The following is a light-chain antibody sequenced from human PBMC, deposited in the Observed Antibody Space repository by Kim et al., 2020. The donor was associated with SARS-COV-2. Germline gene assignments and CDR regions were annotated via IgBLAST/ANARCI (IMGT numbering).Light chain of an antibody. Sequence: SYELTQPPSVSVSPGQTASITCSGDKLGDKYACWYQQKPGQSPLLVIYQNTKRPSGIPERFSGSNSGNTATLTISGTQAMDEADYYCQAWDSSTNYVFGTGTKVTFL. V-gene: IGLV3-1*01. J-gene: IGLJ1*01. CDR3: QAWDSSTNYV. CDR2: QNT. CDR1: KLGDKY.